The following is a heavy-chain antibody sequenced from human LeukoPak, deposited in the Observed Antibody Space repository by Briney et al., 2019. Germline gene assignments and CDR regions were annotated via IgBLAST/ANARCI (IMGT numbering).Heavy chain of an antibody. D-gene: IGHD3-10*01. CDR1: GFPFDTYG. V-gene: IGHV3-30*02. Sequence: GGSLRLSCAASGFPFDTYGMHWVRQAPGKGLEWVAVIWHDGDKNYYSDSVKGRFTISRDNSKNTLYLQMNSLRAEDTAVYYCAQDYYGSGGQGTLVTVSS. CDR3: AQDYYGS. CDR2: IWHDGDKN. J-gene: IGHJ4*02.